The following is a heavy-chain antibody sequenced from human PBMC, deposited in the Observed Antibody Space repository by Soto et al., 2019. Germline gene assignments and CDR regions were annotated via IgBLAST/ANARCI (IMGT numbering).Heavy chain of an antibody. J-gene: IGHJ4*02. CDR3: ASGYSRYDFSQAY. Sequence: SETLSLTCAVYGGSFSGYYWSWIRQPPGRGLEWIGEINHSGSTNYNPSLKSRVTISVDTSKNQFSLKLSSVTAADTAVYYCASGYSRYDFSQAYWGQGTLVTVSS. D-gene: IGHD5-12*01. CDR2: INHSGST. V-gene: IGHV4-34*01. CDR1: GGSFSGYY.